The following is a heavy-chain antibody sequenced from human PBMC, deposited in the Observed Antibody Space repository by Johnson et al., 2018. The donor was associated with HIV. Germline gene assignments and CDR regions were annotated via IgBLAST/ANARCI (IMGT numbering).Heavy chain of an antibody. CDR1: GFTVSSNY. CDR2: IYSGGNT. D-gene: IGHD3-22*01. J-gene: IGHJ3*02. V-gene: IGHV3-66*03. Sequence: VQLVESGGGLIQPGGSLRLSCAASGFTVSSNYMNWVRQAPGKGLEWVSVIYSGGNTYYADSVKGRFTISRDNSKNTLYLQMNSLRAEDTAVYYCARDEGIVVVAHAFDIWGQGTMVTVSS. CDR3: ARDEGIVVVAHAFDI.